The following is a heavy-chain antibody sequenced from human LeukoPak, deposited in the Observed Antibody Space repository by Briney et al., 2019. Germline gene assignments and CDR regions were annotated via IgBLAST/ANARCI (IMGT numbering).Heavy chain of an antibody. J-gene: IGHJ3*02. D-gene: IGHD3-22*01. CDR1: GYSISSGYY. Sequence: PSETLSLTCTVSGYSISSGYYWGWIRQPPGKGLEWIGSIYHSGSTYYNPSLKSRVTISVDTSKNQFSLKPSSVTAADTAVYFCARGPYSYDSSGAFDIWGQGTMVTVSS. CDR3: ARGPYSYDSSGAFDI. CDR2: IYHSGST. V-gene: IGHV4-38-2*02.